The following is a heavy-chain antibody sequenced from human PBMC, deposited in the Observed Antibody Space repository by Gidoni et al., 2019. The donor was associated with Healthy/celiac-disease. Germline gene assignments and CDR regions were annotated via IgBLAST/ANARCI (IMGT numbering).Heavy chain of an antibody. J-gene: IGHJ3*02. CDR2: IIPFFGTA. V-gene: IGHV1-69*01. D-gene: IGHD3-22*01. CDR1: GATFRSYA. CDR3: ARGSRRIYYYDSSGFLDAFDI. Sequence: QVQLVQSGAEGKKPGPSVQVSCTASGATFRSYAISWGRQAPGQGLEWMGGIIPFFGTANYAQKCQGRVTITADESTSTAYMELSSLRSEDTAVYYCARGSRRIYYYDSSGFLDAFDIWGQGTMVTASS.